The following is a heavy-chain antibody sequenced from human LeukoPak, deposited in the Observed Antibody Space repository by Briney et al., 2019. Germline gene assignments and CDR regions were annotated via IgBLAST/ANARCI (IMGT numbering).Heavy chain of an antibody. J-gene: IGHJ4*02. V-gene: IGHV3-30*03. CDR1: GFTFSSYG. CDR3: ARWGPGYSYGQNNYYFDY. D-gene: IGHD5-18*01. CDR2: ISYDGSNK. Sequence: GGSLRLSCAASGFTFSSYGMHWVRQAPGKGLEWVAVISYDGSNKYYADSVKGRFTISRDNSKNTLYLQMNSLRAEDTAVYYCARWGPGYSYGQNNYYFDYWGQGTLVTVSS.